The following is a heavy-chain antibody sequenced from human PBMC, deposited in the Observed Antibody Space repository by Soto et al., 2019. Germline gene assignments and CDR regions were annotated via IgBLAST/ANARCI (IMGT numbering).Heavy chain of an antibody. CDR2: IIPIFGTA. J-gene: IGHJ6*02. CDR3: ARSSGPYYYYGMDV. Sequence: RASVKVSCKASGGTFSSYAISWVRQAPGQGLEWMGGIIPIFGTANYAQKFQGRVTITADESTSTAYMELSSLRSEDTAVYYCARSSGPYYYYGMDVWGQGTTVTVSS. CDR1: GGTFSSYA. V-gene: IGHV1-69*13. D-gene: IGHD3-10*01.